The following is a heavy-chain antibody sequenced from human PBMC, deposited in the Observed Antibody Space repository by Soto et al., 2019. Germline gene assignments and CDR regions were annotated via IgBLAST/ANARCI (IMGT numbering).Heavy chain of an antibody. Sequence: EVPLVESGGGLVQPGGSLRLSCAASGFTFSSYWMHWVRQAPGKGLVWVSRINSDGSSTTYADSVKGRFTLSRDNAKNTLYLQMNSLRAEDTAVYSCAREEDWNSDGGRYYYGMDVWGQGTTVTVSS. D-gene: IGHD1-7*01. CDR3: AREEDWNSDGGRYYYGMDV. V-gene: IGHV3-74*01. CDR1: GFTFSSYW. CDR2: INSDGSST. J-gene: IGHJ6*02.